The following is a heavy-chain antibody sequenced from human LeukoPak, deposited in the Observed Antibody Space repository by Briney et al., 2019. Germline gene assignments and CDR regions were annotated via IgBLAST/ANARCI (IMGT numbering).Heavy chain of an antibody. V-gene: IGHV4-39*07. CDR1: GGPISGSRT. CDR3: ARTPGYSNYGYYYYYMDV. Sequence: PSETLSLTCTVSGGPISGSRTWGWVRQPPGKGLEWIGNVHYDGRTASNPSLKSRVTISVDTSKNQFFLKLSSVTAADTAVYYCARTPGYSNYGYYYYYMDVWGKGTTVTVSS. CDR2: VHYDGRT. D-gene: IGHD4-11*01. J-gene: IGHJ6*03.